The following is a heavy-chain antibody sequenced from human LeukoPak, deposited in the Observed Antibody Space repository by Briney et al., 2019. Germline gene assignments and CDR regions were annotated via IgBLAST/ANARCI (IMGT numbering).Heavy chain of an antibody. J-gene: IGHJ4*02. CDR2: VNPSGGST. CDR3: ARAVGATSQFDY. CDR1: GYTFTTYY. Sequence: ASVKVSCKASGYTFTTYYLHWVRQAPGQGLEWMGIVNPSGGSTPYAQNFQGRVTMTRDTSTNTVYMELSSLRSEDTAVYYCARAVGATSQFDYWGQGTLVTVSS. D-gene: IGHD1-26*01. V-gene: IGHV1-46*01.